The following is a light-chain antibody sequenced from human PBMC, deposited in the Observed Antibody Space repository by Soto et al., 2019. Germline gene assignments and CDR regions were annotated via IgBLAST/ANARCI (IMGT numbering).Light chain of an antibody. CDR3: HSYDVSLRGPA. Sequence: QSVLTQPPSLSGAPGQRVIISCTGSRSNIGAGYDVHWYQHLPGTAPKVLIFDNSNRPSGVPDRFSGSKSGTSASLAITGLQAEDEAVYYCHSYDVSLRGPAFGGGTQLTVL. V-gene: IGLV1-40*01. CDR1: RSNIGAGYD. J-gene: IGLJ2*01. CDR2: DNS.